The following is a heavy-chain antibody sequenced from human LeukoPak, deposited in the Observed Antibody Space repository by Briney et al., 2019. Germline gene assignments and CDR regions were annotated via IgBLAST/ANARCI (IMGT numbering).Heavy chain of an antibody. Sequence: GGSLRLSCAASGFTFSSYSMNWVRQAPGKGLEWVSYISSSSSTIYYADSVKGRFTISRDNAKNSLYLKMKSLRDEDTAVYYCARTGPIVVVPGAPLGAFYIWGQGTMVTVSS. CDR2: ISSSSSTI. CDR3: ARTGPIVVVPGAPLGAFYI. J-gene: IGHJ3*02. CDR1: GFTFSSYS. V-gene: IGHV3-48*02. D-gene: IGHD2-2*01.